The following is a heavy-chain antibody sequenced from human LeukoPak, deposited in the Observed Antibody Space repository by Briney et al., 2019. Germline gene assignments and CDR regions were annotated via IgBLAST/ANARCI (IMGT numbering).Heavy chain of an antibody. J-gene: IGHJ4*02. V-gene: IGHV3-21*01. Sequence: GGSLRLSCAASGFTFSSYSMNWVRQAPGKGLEWVSSISSSSSYIYYADSVKGRFTISRDNAKNSLYLQMNSPRAEDTAVYYCARDQVTTVTYIDYWGQGTLVTVSS. CDR1: GFTFSSYS. D-gene: IGHD4-17*01. CDR2: ISSSSSYI. CDR3: ARDQVTTVTYIDY.